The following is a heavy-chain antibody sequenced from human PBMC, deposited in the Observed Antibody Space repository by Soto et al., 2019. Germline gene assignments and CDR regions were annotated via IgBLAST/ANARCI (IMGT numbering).Heavy chain of an antibody. CDR3: ARAGDIVVVVADTKNNWFDP. J-gene: IGHJ5*02. Sequence: ASVKVSCKVSGYTLTELSMHWVRQAPGKGLEWMGGFDPEDGETIYAQKFQGRVTMTEDTSTDTAYMELSSLRSEDTAVYYCARAGDIVVVVADTKNNWFDPWGQGTLVTLSS. CDR2: FDPEDGET. CDR1: GYTLTELS. D-gene: IGHD2-15*01. V-gene: IGHV1-24*01.